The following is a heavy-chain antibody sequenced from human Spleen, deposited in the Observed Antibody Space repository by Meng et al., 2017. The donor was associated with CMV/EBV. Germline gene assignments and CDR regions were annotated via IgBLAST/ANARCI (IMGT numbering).Heavy chain of an antibody. CDR3: AREGSGWNDIYYYYGMDV. CDR2: IIPILGIV. D-gene: IGHD1-1*01. V-gene: IGHV1-69*10. Sequence: SVKVSCKASGVTSSRYGISWVRQAPGQGLEWMGGIIPILGIVNYAQKFQGRVTITADKSTSTVYMELSSLRSEDTAVYYCAREGSGWNDIYYYYGMDVWGQGTTVTVSS. J-gene: IGHJ6*02. CDR1: GVTSSRYG.